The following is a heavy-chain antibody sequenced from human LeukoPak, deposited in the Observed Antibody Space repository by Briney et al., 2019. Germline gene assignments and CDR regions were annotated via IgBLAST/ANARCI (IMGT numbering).Heavy chain of an antibody. D-gene: IGHD3-22*01. CDR2: FYPEDGET. J-gene: IGHJ4*02. CDR3: ATPRRDSSGYFPYFDY. CDR1: VYTLTELS. Sequence: ASLRVSFKVSVYTLTELSMHWVREAPGKGLEWMGGFYPEDGETIYAQKFQGRVTMTEDTSTDTAYMELSSLRSEDTAVYYCATPRRDSSGYFPYFDYWGQGTLVTVSS. V-gene: IGHV1-24*01.